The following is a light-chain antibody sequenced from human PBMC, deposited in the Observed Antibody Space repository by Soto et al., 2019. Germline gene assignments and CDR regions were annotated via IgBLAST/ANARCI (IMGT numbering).Light chain of an antibody. CDR2: DSS. CDR3: QQYGNSPQIT. CDR1: QSVGTY. Sequence: IVLTQSPATLSLSPGERATLSCGASQSVGTYVAWYKQKPGLAPRLVIFDSSTRPTGIPDRFSGSGSGTDFTLTISRLEPEDFAVYFCQQYGNSPQITFGQGTRL. V-gene: IGKV3D-20*01. J-gene: IGKJ5*01.